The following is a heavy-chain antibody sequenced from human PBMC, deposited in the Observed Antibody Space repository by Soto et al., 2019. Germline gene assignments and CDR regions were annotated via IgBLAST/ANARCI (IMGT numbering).Heavy chain of an antibody. V-gene: IGHV3-23*01. D-gene: IGHD4-4*01. CDR1: GFTFDSYA. CDR2: ISGNGGTT. J-gene: IGHJ6*02. Sequence: GGTLRLSCAASGFTFDSYAMTWVRQAPGKGLEWVSTISGNGGTTYYADSVKGRFTISRDNSKNTLFLQMNSLSAEDTAVYYCAKDHSNYAPYPFYYGMDVWGQGTTVTVSS. CDR3: AKDHSNYAPYPFYYGMDV.